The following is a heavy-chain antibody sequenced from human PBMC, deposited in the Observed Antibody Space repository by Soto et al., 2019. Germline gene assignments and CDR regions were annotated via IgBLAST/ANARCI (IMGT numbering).Heavy chain of an antibody. CDR2: IKLDGREK. Sequence: PGGSLRLSCSASGFIFRRYWMAWVRQGPGKGLEWVATIKLDGREKNYLDSVQGRFTISRDDAENSMSLQMTSLRGEDTAVYFCVRELYGYGRFDYWGLGTPVTVSS. V-gene: IGHV3-7*01. D-gene: IGHD5-18*01. CDR3: VRELYGYGRFDY. CDR1: GFIFRRYW. J-gene: IGHJ4*02.